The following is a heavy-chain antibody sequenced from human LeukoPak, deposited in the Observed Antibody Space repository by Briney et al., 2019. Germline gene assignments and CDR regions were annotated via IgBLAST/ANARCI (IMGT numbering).Heavy chain of an antibody. V-gene: IGHV1-46*01. J-gene: IGHJ5*02. Sequence: ASVKVSCKASGYTFTSYYMHWVRPAPGQGLEWMGVSNPSGVGTNYAQKFQGRVTMTRDTSTTTVYMELSSLRSEDTAVYYCARFTITWRTFDPWGQGTLVTVSS. CDR1: GYTFTSYY. D-gene: IGHD2-2*01. CDR2: SNPSGVGT. CDR3: ARFTITWRTFDP.